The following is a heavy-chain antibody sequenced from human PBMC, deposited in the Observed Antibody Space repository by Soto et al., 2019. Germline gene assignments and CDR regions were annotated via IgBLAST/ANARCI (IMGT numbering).Heavy chain of an antibody. Sequence: SETLSLTCTVSGGSISSGGYYWSWIRQHPGKGLEWIGYIYYSGSTYYNPSLKSRVTISVDTSKNQFSLKLSSVTAADTAVYYCARDIVVVPAAMRLATVEGRDYYYGMDVWGQGTTVTVSS. V-gene: IGHV4-31*03. CDR3: ARDIVVVPAAMRLATVEGRDYYYGMDV. J-gene: IGHJ6*02. CDR1: GGSISSGGYY. D-gene: IGHD2-2*01. CDR2: IYYSGST.